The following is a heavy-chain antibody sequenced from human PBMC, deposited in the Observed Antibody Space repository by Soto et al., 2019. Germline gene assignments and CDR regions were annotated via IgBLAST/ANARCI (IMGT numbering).Heavy chain of an antibody. J-gene: IGHJ6*02. V-gene: IGHV1-46*01. CDR3: AREGLILPSGSNRYYGMDV. D-gene: IGHD5-12*01. CDR1: RYAFTSYY. CDR2: INPSADRT. Sequence: QVQLVQSGAEMKKPGASMKLSCKASRYAFTSYYIHWLRQAPGQGLEWLGVINPSADRTTYAQNFQGRVTMTRDTSTSTVDMELISLTSDDTAVYFCAREGLILPSGSNRYYGMDVWGQGTTVTVSS.